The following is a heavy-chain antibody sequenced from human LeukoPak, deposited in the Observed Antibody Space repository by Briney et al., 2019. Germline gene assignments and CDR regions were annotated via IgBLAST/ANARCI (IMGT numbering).Heavy chain of an antibody. CDR3: ARPYYDFWSGYYTGGRYRLDY. D-gene: IGHD3-3*01. CDR1: GYTFTGYY. Sequence: ASVKVSCKASGYTFTGYYMHWVRQAPGQALEWMGWINPNSGGTNYAQKFQGRVTMTRDTSISAAYMELSRLRSDDTAVYYCARPYYDFWSGYYTGGRYRLDYWGQGTLVTVSS. CDR2: INPNSGGT. V-gene: IGHV1-2*02. J-gene: IGHJ4*02.